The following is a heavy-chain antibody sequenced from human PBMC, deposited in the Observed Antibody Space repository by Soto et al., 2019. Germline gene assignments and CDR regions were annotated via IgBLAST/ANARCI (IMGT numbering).Heavy chain of an antibody. CDR1: GYSISSSNW. D-gene: IGHD1-26*01. J-gene: IGHJ4*02. CDR3: ARREIQGPIDY. V-gene: IGHV4-28*01. Sequence: QVQLQESGPGLVKPSDTLSLTCAVSGYSISSSNWWGWIRQPPGKGLEWIGYIYYSGTTYYNPSLKSRAPMPVATPKHQFSLKLTSVTAVDTAVYYCARREIQGPIDYWGPGTLVTVSS. CDR2: IYYSGTT.